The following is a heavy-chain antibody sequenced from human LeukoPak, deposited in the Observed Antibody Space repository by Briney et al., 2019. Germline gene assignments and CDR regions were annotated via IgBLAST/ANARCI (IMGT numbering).Heavy chain of an antibody. CDR1: GYTFTGHY. D-gene: IGHD3-22*01. CDR2: IHPNTGGT. CDR3: ASEYKYDSSGANAFDI. J-gene: IGHJ3*02. Sequence: ASVKVSCKASGYTFTGHYIHWVRQAPGQELEWMGWIHPNTGGTKYAQKFQGRVTMTRDTSSSTAYMELSSLGSADTAVYYCASEYKYDSSGANAFDIWGQGTMVTVSS. V-gene: IGHV1-2*02.